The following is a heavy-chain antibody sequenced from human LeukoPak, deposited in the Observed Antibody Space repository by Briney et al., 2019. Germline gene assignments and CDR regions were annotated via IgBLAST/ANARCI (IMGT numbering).Heavy chain of an antibody. CDR1: GFTFDEYG. CDR3: AGRTGYSSSWYALDI. V-gene: IGHV3-20*04. CDR2: INWNGGST. J-gene: IGHJ3*02. D-gene: IGHD6-13*01. Sequence: GGSLRLSCAASGFTFDEYGMSWVRQAPGKGLEWVSGINWNGGSTGYADSVKGRFTISRDNAKNSLYLQMNSLRAEDTALYYCAGRTGYSSSWYALDIGGQGTMVTVSS.